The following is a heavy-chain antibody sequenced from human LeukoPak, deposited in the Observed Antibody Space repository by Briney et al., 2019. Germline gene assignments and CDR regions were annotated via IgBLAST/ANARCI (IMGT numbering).Heavy chain of an antibody. Sequence: PGGSLRLSCAASGFTFSSYAMHWVRQAPGKGLEWVAVISYDGSNKYYADSVKGRFTIFRDNSKNTLYLQMNSLRAEDTAVYYCARVSGWYSTLFDYWGQGTLVTVSS. V-gene: IGHV3-30-3*01. CDR3: ARVSGWYSTLFDY. CDR1: GFTFSSYA. CDR2: ISYDGSNK. J-gene: IGHJ4*02. D-gene: IGHD6-19*01.